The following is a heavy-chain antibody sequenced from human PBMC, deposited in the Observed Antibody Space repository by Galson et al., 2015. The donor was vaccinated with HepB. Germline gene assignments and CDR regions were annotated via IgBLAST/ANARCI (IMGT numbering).Heavy chain of an antibody. D-gene: IGHD3-10*01. CDR3: ARRISLVRGIITKPDYYYGMYV. J-gene: IGHJ6*02. CDR2: INQDGSSK. CDR1: GFTFSSYW. Sequence: LRLSCAASGFTFSSYWMNWVRQAPGKGLEWVAHINQDGSSKYYVDSVKGRFTISRDNAKDSVYLQLDSLRAEDTAVYYCARRISLVRGIITKPDYYYGMYVWGQGTTVTVAS. V-gene: IGHV3-7*03.